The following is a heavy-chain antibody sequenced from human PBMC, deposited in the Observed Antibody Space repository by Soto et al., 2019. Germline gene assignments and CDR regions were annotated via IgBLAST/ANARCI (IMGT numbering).Heavy chain of an antibody. J-gene: IGHJ4*02. CDR2: INPNSGGT. D-gene: IGHD2-2*01. CDR3: ARTYCSSNSCSDYFDY. Sequence: GASVKVSCKASGFTFTGYHMHWVRQAPGQGLEWMGWINPNSGGTDYAQKFQGRVTMTRDTSISTAYMELSRLTSDDTAVYYCARTYCSSNSCSDYFDYWGQGTLVTVSS. V-gene: IGHV1-2*02. CDR1: GFTFTGYH.